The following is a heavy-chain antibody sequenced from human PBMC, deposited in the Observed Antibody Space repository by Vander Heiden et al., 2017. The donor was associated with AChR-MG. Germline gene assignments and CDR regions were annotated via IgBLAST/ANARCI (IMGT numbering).Heavy chain of an antibody. D-gene: IGHD6-19*01. CDR3: ARHNPAVAGTGDY. V-gene: IGHV4-39*01. CDR2: IYYSGST. CDR1: GGSISSSSYY. J-gene: IGHJ4*02. Sequence: QLQLQESGPGLVKPSETLSLTCPVPGGSISSSSYYWGWIRQPPGKGLEWIGSIYYSGSTYYNPSLKSRVTISVDTSKNQFSLKLSSVTAADTAVYYCARHNPAVAGTGDYWGQGTLVTVSS.